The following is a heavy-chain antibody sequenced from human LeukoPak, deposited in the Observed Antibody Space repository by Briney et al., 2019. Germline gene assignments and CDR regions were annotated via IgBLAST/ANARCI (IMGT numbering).Heavy chain of an antibody. D-gene: IGHD5-12*01. CDR1: GFSFSNYW. CDR3: ASDIVATSGDF. CDR2: IKPDGSEK. J-gene: IGHJ4*02. Sequence: GGSLRLSCAAFGFSFSNYWMSWVRQAPGKGLEWVANIKPDGSEKYYVDSVKGRFTISRDNAKNALFLRMNSLRVEDTATYYCASDIVATSGDFWGQGTLVSVSS. V-gene: IGHV3-7*03.